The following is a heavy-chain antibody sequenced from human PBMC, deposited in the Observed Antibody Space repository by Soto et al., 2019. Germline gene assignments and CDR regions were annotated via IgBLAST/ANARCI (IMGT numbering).Heavy chain of an antibody. Sequence: ASVKVSCKASGYTFTSYDINWVRQATGQGLEWMGWMNPNSGNTGYAQKFQGRVTMTRNTSISTAYMELSSLRSEGTAVYYCARWHGYCTNGVCYKYYYYYGMDVWGQGTTVTVSS. CDR3: ARWHGYCTNGVCYKYYYYYGMDV. CDR2: MNPNSGNT. CDR1: GYTFTSYD. D-gene: IGHD2-8*01. V-gene: IGHV1-8*01. J-gene: IGHJ6*02.